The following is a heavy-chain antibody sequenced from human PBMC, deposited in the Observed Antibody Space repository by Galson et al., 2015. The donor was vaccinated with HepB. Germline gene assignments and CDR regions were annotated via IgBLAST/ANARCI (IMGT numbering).Heavy chain of an antibody. CDR3: GRGYSSSWRVDGNWFDP. CDR1: GGNFSSYT. J-gene: IGHJ5*02. CDR2: IIPILGIA. V-gene: IGHV1-69*02. D-gene: IGHD6-13*01. Sequence: SVKVSCKASGGNFSSYTISWVRKAPGQGLEWMGRIIPILGIANYAQKFQGSVTITADKSTSTAYMELSSLRSEDTAVYYCGRGYSSSWRVDGNWFDPWGQGTLVTVSS.